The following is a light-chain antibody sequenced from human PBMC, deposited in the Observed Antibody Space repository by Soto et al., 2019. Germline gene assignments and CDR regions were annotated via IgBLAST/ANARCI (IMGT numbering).Light chain of an antibody. V-gene: IGKV1-33*01. Sequence: DIQMTQSPSSLSTSVGDRVTITCQASQVIRISLNWYQHKPGKAPKLLIYDASSLLIGVPSRFSGGGSGTYFTLTISSLQPEDIATYYCQQFENVPFTFGQGTKLE. CDR2: DAS. J-gene: IGKJ2*01. CDR3: QQFENVPFT. CDR1: QVIRIS.